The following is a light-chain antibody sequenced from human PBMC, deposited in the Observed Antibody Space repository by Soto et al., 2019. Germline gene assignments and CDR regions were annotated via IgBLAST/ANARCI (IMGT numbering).Light chain of an antibody. J-gene: IGLJ7*01. V-gene: IGLV2-8*01. CDR3: SSYAGSNNLV. CDR2: EVS. CDR1: SSDVGGYNY. Sequence: QSALTQPPSASGSPGQSVTISSTGTSSDVGGYNYVSWYQQHPGKAPKLMIYEVSKRPSGVPDRFSGSKSGNTASLTVSGLQAEDEADYYSSSYAGSNNLVFGGGTQLTVL.